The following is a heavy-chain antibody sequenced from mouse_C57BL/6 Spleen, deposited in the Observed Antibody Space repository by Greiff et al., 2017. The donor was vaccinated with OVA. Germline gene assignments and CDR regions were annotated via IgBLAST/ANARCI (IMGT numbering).Heavy chain of an antibody. J-gene: IGHJ1*03. CDR3: TTWYYGSSPYWYFDV. D-gene: IGHD1-1*01. CDR1: GFNIKDDY. CDR2: IDPENGDT. V-gene: IGHV14-4*01. Sequence: EVQLQQSGAELVRPGASVKLSCTASGFNIKDDYMHWVKQRPEQGLEWIGWIDPENGDTEYASKFQGKATITADTSSNTAYLQLSSLTSEDTAVYYCTTWYYGSSPYWYFDVWGTGTTVTVSS.